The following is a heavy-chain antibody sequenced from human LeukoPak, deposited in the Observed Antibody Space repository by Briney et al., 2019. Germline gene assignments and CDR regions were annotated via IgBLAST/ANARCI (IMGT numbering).Heavy chain of an antibody. CDR2: ISYDGSNK. CDR3: ARDIVSHCSGGSCYNWFDP. CDR1: GFTFSSYG. D-gene: IGHD2-15*01. J-gene: IGHJ5*02. V-gene: IGHV3-30*03. Sequence: GGSLRLSCAASGFTFSSYGMHWVRQAPGKGLEWVAVISYDGSNKYYADSVKGRFTISRDNSKNTLYLQMNSLRAEDTAVYYCARDIVSHCSGGSCYNWFDPWGQGTLVTVSS.